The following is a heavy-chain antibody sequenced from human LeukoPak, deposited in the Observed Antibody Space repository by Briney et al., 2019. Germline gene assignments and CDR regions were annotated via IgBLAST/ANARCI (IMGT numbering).Heavy chain of an antibody. CDR3: ASDNSGYYYFDS. V-gene: IGHV4-39*01. CDR2: MYYTGST. Sequence: SETLSLNCTVSGGSISSSSYYWGWIRQPPGKGLEWIGSMYYTGSTYYNSSLKSRVTISQDTSKNQFSQKLTSVTAADTAVYFCASDNSGYYYFDSWGQGTLVTVSS. D-gene: IGHD3-22*01. CDR1: GGSISSSSYY. J-gene: IGHJ4*02.